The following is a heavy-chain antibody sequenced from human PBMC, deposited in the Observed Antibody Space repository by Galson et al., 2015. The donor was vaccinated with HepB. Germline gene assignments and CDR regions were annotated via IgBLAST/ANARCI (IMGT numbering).Heavy chain of an antibody. Sequence: SLRLSCAASGFTFSSYWKSWVRQAPGKGLEWVANIKQDGSEKYYVDSVKGRFTISRDNAKNSLYLQMNSLRAEDTAVYYCAREGGSSDLDYWGQGTLVTVSS. V-gene: IGHV3-7*03. CDR3: AREGGSSDLDY. D-gene: IGHD6-13*01. CDR2: IKQDGSEK. CDR1: GFTFSSYW. J-gene: IGHJ4*02.